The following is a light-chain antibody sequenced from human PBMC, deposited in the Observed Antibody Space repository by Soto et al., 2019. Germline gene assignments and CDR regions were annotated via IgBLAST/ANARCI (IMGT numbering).Light chain of an antibody. CDR1: QSVGGSS. V-gene: IGKV3D-20*02. CDR2: DTS. CDR3: QQRNNWPET. J-gene: IGKJ2*01. Sequence: ETLLTQSLGTLSLSPGERATLSCRASQSVGGSSLAWYQQRPGQAPRLLIYDTSNRATGIPDRFSGSGSGTDFTLTIGSLEPEDIAIYYCQQRNNWPETFGQGTKVDIK.